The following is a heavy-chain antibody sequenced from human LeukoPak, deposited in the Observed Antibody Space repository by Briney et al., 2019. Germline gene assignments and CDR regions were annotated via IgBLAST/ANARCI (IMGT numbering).Heavy chain of an antibody. CDR2: INHSGST. D-gene: IGHD6-19*01. CDR1: GGSFSGYY. CDR3: ARVKRQWLVRGYFDY. Sequence: SETLSLTCAVYGGSFSGYYWNWIRQPPGKGLEWIGEINHSGSTNYNPSLKSRVTISVDTSKNQFSLKLSSVTAADTAVYYCARVKRQWLVRGYFDYWGQGTLVTVSS. J-gene: IGHJ4*02. V-gene: IGHV4-34*01.